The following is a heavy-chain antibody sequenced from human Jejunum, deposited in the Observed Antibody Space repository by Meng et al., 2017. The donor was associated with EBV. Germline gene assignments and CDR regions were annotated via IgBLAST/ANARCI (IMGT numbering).Heavy chain of an antibody. CDR2: INPNGGSS. CDR3: ARDVSDSNKAWWLDP. CDR1: GYTFTSHY. J-gene: IGHJ5*02. V-gene: IGHV1-46*01. Sequence: HGRLVQSGTRVKSPGASVKVSCKASGYTFTSHYMHWVRQAPGQGLEWMGIINPNGGSSTYAQKFQDRVTMTRDMSTSTDYMELSSLGSEDTAIYYCARDVSDSNKAWWLDPWGQGTLVTVSS. D-gene: IGHD3-22*01.